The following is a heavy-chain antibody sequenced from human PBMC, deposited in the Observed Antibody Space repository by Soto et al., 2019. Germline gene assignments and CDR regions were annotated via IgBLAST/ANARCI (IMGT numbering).Heavy chain of an antibody. CDR3: AKRGRRVAASKAEYFQH. V-gene: IGHV3-23*01. CDR1: GFTFSSYA. D-gene: IGHD6-19*01. CDR2: ISGSGGST. Sequence: EVQLLESGGGLVQPGGALRLSCAASGFTFSSYAMSWVRQAPGKGLGWVSTISGSGGSTYYEDSVKGRFTISRDNSKNTLYQQMNSLRAEDTAVDYWAKRGRRVAASKAEYFQHWGQGTMVTVSS. J-gene: IGHJ1*01.